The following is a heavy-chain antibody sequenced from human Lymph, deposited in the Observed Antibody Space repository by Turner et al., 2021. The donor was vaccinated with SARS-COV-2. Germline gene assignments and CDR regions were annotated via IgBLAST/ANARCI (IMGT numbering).Heavy chain of an antibody. V-gene: IGHV1-24*01. J-gene: IGHJ6*02. Sequence: QVQLVQSGAEVKKPGASVKVSCKVSGYTLTELSMHWVRQAPGKGLEWMGGFDPDDGKTIYAQKFQGRVTMTEDTSTDTAYMELSSLRSEDTAVYYCATDRSSGWPHYYYYTMDVWGQGTTVTVSS. CDR3: ATDRSSGWPHYYYYTMDV. CDR1: GYTLTELS. D-gene: IGHD6-19*01. CDR2: FDPDDGKT.